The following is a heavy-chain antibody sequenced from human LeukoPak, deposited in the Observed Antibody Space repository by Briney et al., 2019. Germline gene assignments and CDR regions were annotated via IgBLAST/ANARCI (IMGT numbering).Heavy chain of an antibody. CDR3: ARDFLNTFDI. D-gene: IGHD1/OR15-1a*01. J-gene: IGHJ3*02. V-gene: IGHV3-21*01. CDR2: ISSTSTYI. CDR1: GFTFSSYS. Sequence: GGSLRLSCAASGFTFSSYSMNWVRQAPGKGLEWVSSISSTSTYIFYADSVKGRFTISRDNAKNSLYLQMNSLRAEDTAVYYCARDFLNTFDIWGQGTMVTVSS.